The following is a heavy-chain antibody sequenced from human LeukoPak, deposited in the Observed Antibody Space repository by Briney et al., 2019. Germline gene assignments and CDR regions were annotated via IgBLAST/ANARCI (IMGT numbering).Heavy chain of an antibody. CDR3: VRDLDLGGYPSFEY. CDR1: GFTFSSYFW. CDR2: IKSDGSSS. Sequence: PGGSLRLSCAASGFTFSSYFWMHWVRQGPGKGLVWVSRIKSDGSSSTYADSVKGRFTISRDNAKNSLYLQMNTLRAEDTAVYYCVRDLDLGGYPSFEYWGQGTLVTVSS. J-gene: IGHJ4*02. D-gene: IGHD3-22*01. V-gene: IGHV3-74*01.